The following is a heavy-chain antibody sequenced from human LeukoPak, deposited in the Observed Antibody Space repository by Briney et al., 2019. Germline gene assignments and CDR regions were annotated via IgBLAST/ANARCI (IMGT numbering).Heavy chain of an antibody. CDR2: ISGSGGST. D-gene: IGHD6-19*01. V-gene: IGHV3-23*01. J-gene: IGHJ4*02. CDR1: GFTFSSYA. CDR3: AKVGFSSGWYEADY. Sequence: GGSLRLSCAASGFTFSSYAMSWVRQAPGKGLEWVSAISGSGGSTYYADSVKGRFTISRDNSKNTLYLQMNSLRAEDTAVYYCAKVGFSSGWYEADYWGQGTLVAVSS.